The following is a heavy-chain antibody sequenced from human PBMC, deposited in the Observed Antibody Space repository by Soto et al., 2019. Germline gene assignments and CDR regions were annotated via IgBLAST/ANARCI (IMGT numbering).Heavy chain of an antibody. CDR2: INPNSGGT. CDR1: GYTFTGYY. D-gene: IGHD2-2*03. CDR3: ASLLDIVVVPAATFYGMDV. V-gene: IGHV1-2*02. J-gene: IGHJ6*02. Sequence: QVQLVQSGAEVKKPGASVKVSCKASGYTFTGYYMHWVRQAPGQGLDWMGWINPNSGGTNYAQKFQGRVTMTRDTSISTAYMELSRLRSDDTAVYYCASLLDIVVVPAATFYGMDVWGQGTTVTVSS.